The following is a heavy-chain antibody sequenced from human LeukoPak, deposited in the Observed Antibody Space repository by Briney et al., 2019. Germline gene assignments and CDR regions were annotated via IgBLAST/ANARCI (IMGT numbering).Heavy chain of an antibody. Sequence: VQSLKISCTTSGYGSSSYWIGWVRQMPVQGMEWMGFVYPGDSDTRNSPSFQGQVTISADESINTAYLQWTSLRASDTAMYYCVRSGVTVFGVLDYWGQGTLVTVSS. J-gene: IGHJ4*02. CDR3: VRSGVTVFGVLDY. V-gene: IGHV5-51*01. CDR1: GYGSSSYW. CDR2: VYPGDSDT. D-gene: IGHD3-3*01.